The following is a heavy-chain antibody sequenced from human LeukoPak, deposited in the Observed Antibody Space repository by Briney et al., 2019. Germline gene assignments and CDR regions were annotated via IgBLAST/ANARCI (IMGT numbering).Heavy chain of an antibody. J-gene: IGHJ4*02. CDR3: ARQVGVGYGSGSYFDY. D-gene: IGHD3-10*01. Sequence: KPAETLSLTCTVSGGSISSSSYYWGWIRQPPGKGLEWFGRIYYSGSTYYNPSLKSRVTISVDTSKNQFSLKLSSVTAADTAVYYCARQVGVGYGSGSYFDYWGQGTLVTVSS. V-gene: IGHV4-39*01. CDR1: GGSISSSSYY. CDR2: IYYSGST.